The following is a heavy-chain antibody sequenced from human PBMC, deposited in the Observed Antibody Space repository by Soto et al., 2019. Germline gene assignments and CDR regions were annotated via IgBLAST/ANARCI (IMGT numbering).Heavy chain of an antibody. V-gene: IGHV4-4*02. CDR2: IYHSGST. J-gene: IGHJ6*02. Sequence: QVHLQESGPGLVNPSGTLPLTCAVSGGSISSSHWWGWVRQAPGKGLEWIGEIYHSGSTNYNPSLTSRSTMAVYKSESQLSVNRSPVTAADTAVYYCVRDADETAIVPGTWLVWVRGTKVTVSS. D-gene: IGHD6-19*01. CDR1: GGSISSSHW. CDR3: VRDADETAIVPGTWLV.